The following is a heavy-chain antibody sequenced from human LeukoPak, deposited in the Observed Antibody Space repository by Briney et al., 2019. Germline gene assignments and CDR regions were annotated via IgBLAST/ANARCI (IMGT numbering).Heavy chain of an antibody. D-gene: IGHD3-22*01. Sequence: GGSLRLSCAASGFTVSSNYMSWIRQAPGKGLEWVSYISSSGSTIYYADSVKGRFTISRDNAKNSLYLQMNSLRAEDTAVYYCAREAYDSSGYYGFFWGQGTLVTVSS. CDR3: AREAYDSSGYYGFF. J-gene: IGHJ4*02. CDR2: ISSSGSTI. V-gene: IGHV3-11*04. CDR1: GFTVSSNY.